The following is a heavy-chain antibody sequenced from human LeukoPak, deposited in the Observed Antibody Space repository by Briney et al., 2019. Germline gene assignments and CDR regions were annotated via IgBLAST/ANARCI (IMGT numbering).Heavy chain of an antibody. CDR2: IYHSGST. CDR1: GYSISSGYY. D-gene: IGHD1-26*01. CDR3: AREGILGAIDY. V-gene: IGHV4-38-2*02. J-gene: IGHJ4*02. Sequence: PSETLSLTCTVSGYSISSGYYWGWIRQPPGKGLEWIGSIYHSGSTYYNPSLKSRVTISVDTSNNQFSLKLSSVTAADTAVFFCAREGILGAIDYWGQGTLVTVSS.